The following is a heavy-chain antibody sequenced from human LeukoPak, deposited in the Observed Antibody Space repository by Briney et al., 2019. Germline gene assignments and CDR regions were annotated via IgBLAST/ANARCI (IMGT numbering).Heavy chain of an antibody. CDR1: GYTLTELS. J-gene: IGHJ6*03. Sequence: ASVKVSCKFSGYTLTELSMHWVRQAPGKGLEWMGGFDPEDGETSYAQKFQGRVTMTEDTSTDTAYMELSILRSEDTAVYYWATAPRPRYYYYYDMDAWGKGTTVTISS. CDR3: ATAPRPRYYYYYDMDA. V-gene: IGHV1-24*01. CDR2: FDPEDGET.